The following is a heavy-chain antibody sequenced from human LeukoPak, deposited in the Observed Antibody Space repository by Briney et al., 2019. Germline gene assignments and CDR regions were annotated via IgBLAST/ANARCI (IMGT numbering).Heavy chain of an antibody. Sequence: SVKVSCKASGGTFSSYAISWVRQAPGQGLEWMGGIIPIFGTANYAQKFQGRVTITTDESTSTAYLELSSLRSEDTDVYYCASETKRAGFDYWGQGTLVTVSS. CDR2: IIPIFGTA. D-gene: IGHD1-7*01. CDR1: GGTFSSYA. J-gene: IGHJ4*02. V-gene: IGHV1-69*05. CDR3: ASETKRAGFDY.